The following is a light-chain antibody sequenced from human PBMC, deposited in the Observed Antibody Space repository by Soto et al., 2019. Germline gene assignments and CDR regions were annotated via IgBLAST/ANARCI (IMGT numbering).Light chain of an antibody. CDR3: QQYGGSPRT. J-gene: IGKJ1*01. Sequence: EIVLTQSPGTLSLSPGERATLSCRASQSVSSSYLAWYQQKPGQAPRLLIYGASSMATGIPDRFSGSGSGTDFTLTISRLEPEDFAVYYCQQYGGSPRTFGQGTKVEIK. CDR2: GAS. CDR1: QSVSSSY. V-gene: IGKV3-20*01.